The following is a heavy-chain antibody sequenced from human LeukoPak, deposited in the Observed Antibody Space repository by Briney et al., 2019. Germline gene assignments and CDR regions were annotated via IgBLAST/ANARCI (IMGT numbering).Heavy chain of an antibody. Sequence: GASVKVSCKASGGTFSSYAISWVRQAPGQGLEWMGGIIPIFGTANYAQQFQGRVTITADESTSTAYMELSSLRSEDTAVYYCARDGHCSGGSCYQYAFDIWGQGTMVTVSS. CDR3: ARDGHCSGGSCYQYAFDI. V-gene: IGHV1-69*01. CDR1: GGTFSSYA. J-gene: IGHJ3*02. D-gene: IGHD2-15*01. CDR2: IIPIFGTA.